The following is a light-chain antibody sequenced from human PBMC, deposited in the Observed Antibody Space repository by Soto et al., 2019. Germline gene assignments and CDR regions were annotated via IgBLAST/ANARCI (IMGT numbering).Light chain of an antibody. CDR3: QHYDESMCAYS. Sequence: ELVLTQSPVTLSLSPGERATLSCRASQSFPSKSLARYQRRPGQPPKLLIHGASSRATGIPDRFTGTGSGTDFTLTINRLEPEDFAVYYCQHYDESMCAYSFGQGTKVDIK. J-gene: IGKJ2*03. CDR1: QSFPSKS. V-gene: IGKV3-20*01. CDR2: GAS.